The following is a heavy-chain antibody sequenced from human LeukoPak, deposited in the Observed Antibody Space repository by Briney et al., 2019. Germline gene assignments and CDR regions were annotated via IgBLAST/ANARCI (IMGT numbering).Heavy chain of an antibody. D-gene: IGHD3-10*01. CDR1: GFTFSSYS. CDR2: ISSSSSYI. Sequence: PGGSLRLSCAASGFTFSSYSMNWVRQAPGKGLEWVSSISSSSSYIYYADSVKGRFTISRDNAKNSLYLQTNSLRAKDTAVYYCARDFDYYGSGSYYSLDYWGQGTLVTVSS. V-gene: IGHV3-21*01. CDR3: ARDFDYYGSGSYYSLDY. J-gene: IGHJ4*02.